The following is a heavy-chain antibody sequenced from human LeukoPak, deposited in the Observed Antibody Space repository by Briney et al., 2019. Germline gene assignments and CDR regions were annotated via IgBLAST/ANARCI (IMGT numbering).Heavy chain of an antibody. Sequence: PGGSLRLSCAASGLTFSSYAMSWVRQAPGKGLEWVSAISGSGGSTYYADSVKGRFTISRDNSKNTLYLQMNSLRAEDTAVYYCATLPWDDSYGHVYWGQGTLVTVSS. D-gene: IGHD5-18*01. V-gene: IGHV3-23*01. CDR1: GLTFSSYA. CDR3: ATLPWDDSYGHVY. J-gene: IGHJ4*02. CDR2: ISGSGGST.